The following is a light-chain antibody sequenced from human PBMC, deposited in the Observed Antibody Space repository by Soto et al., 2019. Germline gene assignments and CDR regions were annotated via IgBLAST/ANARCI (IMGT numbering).Light chain of an antibody. CDR2: DIR. V-gene: IGLV2-14*03. CDR3: SSYTSRSTRV. J-gene: IGLJ1*01. CDR1: SSDVGGYKY. Sequence: QSALTQPASVSGSPGQSITISCTGTSSDVGGYKYVSWYQQHPGKAPKLMIYDIRNRPSGVSNRFSGSKSGNTASLTFSGLQAEDEADYYCSSYTSRSTRVFGTGTKLTVL.